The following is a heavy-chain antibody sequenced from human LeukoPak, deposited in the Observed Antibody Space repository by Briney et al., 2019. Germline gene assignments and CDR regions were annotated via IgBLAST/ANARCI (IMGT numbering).Heavy chain of an antibody. Sequence: SETLSLTCTVSGGSISSYYWSWIRQPPGKGLEWIGYIYYSGSTNYNPSLKSRVTISVDTSKNQFSLKLSSVTAADTAVYYCARLGMTTVTPFDYCGQGTLVTVSS. CDR2: IYYSGST. V-gene: IGHV4-59*08. D-gene: IGHD4-17*01. CDR3: ARLGMTTVTPFDY. J-gene: IGHJ4*02. CDR1: GGSISSYY.